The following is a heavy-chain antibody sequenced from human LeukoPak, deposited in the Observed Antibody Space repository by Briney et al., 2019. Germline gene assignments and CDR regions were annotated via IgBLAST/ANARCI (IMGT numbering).Heavy chain of an antibody. Sequence: PGRSLRLSCAASGFTFDDYAMHWVRQAPGKGLEWVSGISWNSGSIGYADSVKGRFTISRDNSKNTLYLQMNSLRAEDTAVYYCARDPFTYSSSPTSWFDPWGQGTLVTVSS. CDR2: ISWNSGSI. V-gene: IGHV3-9*01. D-gene: IGHD6-6*01. CDR3: ARDPFTYSSSPTSWFDP. J-gene: IGHJ5*02. CDR1: GFTFDDYA.